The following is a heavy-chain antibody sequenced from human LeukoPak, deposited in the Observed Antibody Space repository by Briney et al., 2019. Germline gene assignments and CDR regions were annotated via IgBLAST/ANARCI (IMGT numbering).Heavy chain of an antibody. V-gene: IGHV3-23*01. D-gene: IGHD6-19*01. Sequence: GGSLRLSCAASGFTFSSYGMHWVRQAPGKGLEWVSVISGSGGSTYYADSVKGRFTISRDNSKNTLYLQMNSLGAEDTAVYYCAKLNSGWFSGAYYFDYWGQGTLVTVSS. J-gene: IGHJ4*02. CDR2: ISGSGGST. CDR3: AKLNSGWFSGAYYFDY. CDR1: GFTFSSYG.